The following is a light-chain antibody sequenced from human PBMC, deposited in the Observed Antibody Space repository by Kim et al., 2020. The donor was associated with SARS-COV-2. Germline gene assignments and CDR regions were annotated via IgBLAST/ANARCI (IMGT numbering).Light chain of an antibody. V-gene: IGLV6-57*03. CDR2: EDD. J-gene: IGLJ2*01. CDR3: QSYNRDTVI. Sequence: GKTVTMSCTRSRGSIDDNYVQWYQQRPGGVPTTVIYEDDQRPSGVSDRFSGSIDNSSNSASLTISGLRTEDEADYYCQSYNRDTVIFGGGTKLTVL. CDR1: RGSIDDNY.